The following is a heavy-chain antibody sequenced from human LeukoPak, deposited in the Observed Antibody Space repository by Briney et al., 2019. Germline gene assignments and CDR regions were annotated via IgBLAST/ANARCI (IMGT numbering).Heavy chain of an antibody. D-gene: IGHD3-3*01. Sequence: GSSVKVSCKASGGTFSSYAISWVRQAPGQGLEWMGGIIPIFGTANYAQKFQGRVTITTDESTSTAYMELSSLRSEDTAVYYCAREGRGSGYFNWFDPWGQGTLVTVSS. CDR2: IIPIFGTA. CDR1: GGTFSSYA. V-gene: IGHV1-69*05. CDR3: AREGRGSGYFNWFDP. J-gene: IGHJ5*02.